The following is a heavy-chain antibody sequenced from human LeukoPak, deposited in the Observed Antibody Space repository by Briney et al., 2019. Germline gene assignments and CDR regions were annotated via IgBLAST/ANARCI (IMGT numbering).Heavy chain of an antibody. V-gene: IGHV4-4*09. CDR2: IYTSGST. D-gene: IGHD1-14*01. CDR3: ARTPASWYFFDY. Sequence: SETLSLTCTVSGGSTTSYYWSWIRQPPGNGLERIGYIYTSGSTNYNPSLKSRVTISVDTSNNQFSLKLSSVTAADTAVYYCARTPASWYFFDYWGQGTLVTVSS. CDR1: GGSTTSYY. J-gene: IGHJ4*02.